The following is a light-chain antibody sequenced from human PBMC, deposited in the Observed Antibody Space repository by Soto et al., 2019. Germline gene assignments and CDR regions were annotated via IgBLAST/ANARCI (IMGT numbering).Light chain of an antibody. CDR3: QHYNSYSEA. CDR2: KAS. CDR1: ESIDSW. J-gene: IGKJ1*01. V-gene: IGKV1-5*03. Sequence: DIQMTQSPSVMSASVGDRVTITCRASESIDSWLAWHQQKPGRAPKLLISKASSLESGVPSRFSGSGFGTEFTLTISSLQPDDFATYYCQHYNSYSEAFGQGTKVDIK.